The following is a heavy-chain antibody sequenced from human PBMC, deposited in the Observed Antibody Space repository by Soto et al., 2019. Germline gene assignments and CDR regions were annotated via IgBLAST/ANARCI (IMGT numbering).Heavy chain of an antibody. J-gene: IGHJ6*03. V-gene: IGHV1-8*01. CDR3: ARGRFGGVIGPNYYYYYMDV. D-gene: IGHD3-16*02. Sequence: GASVKVSCKASGYTFTSYDINWVRQATGQGLEWMGWMNPNSGNTGYAQKFQGRVTMTRNTSISTAYMELSSLRSEDTAVYYCARGRFGGVIGPNYYYYYMDVWGTGITVTVSS. CDR1: GYTFTSYD. CDR2: MNPNSGNT.